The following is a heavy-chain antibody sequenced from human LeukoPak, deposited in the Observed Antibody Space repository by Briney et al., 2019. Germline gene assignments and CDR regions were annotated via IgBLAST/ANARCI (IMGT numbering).Heavy chain of an antibody. CDR2: IYPGDSDT. CDR3: ARTYYDILTGLYYFDY. V-gene: IGHV5-51*01. D-gene: IGHD3-9*01. Sequence: GESLKISCKGSGYSFTSYWIGWVRQMPGKGLEWVGIIYPGDSDTRYSPSFQGQVTISADKSFSTAYLQWSSLKASDTAMYYCARTYYDILTGLYYFDYWGQGTLVTVSS. CDR1: GYSFTSYW. J-gene: IGHJ4*02.